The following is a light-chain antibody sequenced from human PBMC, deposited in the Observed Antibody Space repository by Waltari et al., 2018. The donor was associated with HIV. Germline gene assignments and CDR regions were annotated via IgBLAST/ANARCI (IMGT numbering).Light chain of an antibody. V-gene: IGKV2-30*01. CDR1: PSLGYSDGNTY. Sequence: DVVMTQSPLSLPVTLGQPASISCRSSPSLGYSDGNTYLNWFQQRPGQSPRRLIYKVSNRDSGVPDRVSGSGSGTDFTLKISRVEAEDVGVYYCMQGTHPYTFGQGTKLEIK. CDR2: KVS. J-gene: IGKJ2*01. CDR3: MQGTHPYT.